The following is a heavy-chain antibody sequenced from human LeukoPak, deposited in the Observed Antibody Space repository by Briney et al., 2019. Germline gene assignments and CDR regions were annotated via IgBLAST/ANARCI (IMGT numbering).Heavy chain of an antibody. CDR3: ARTPGRSVEMATMRAFDI. J-gene: IGHJ3*02. V-gene: IGHV4-61*01. CDR1: GGSVSSGSYY. D-gene: IGHD5-24*01. CDR2: IYYSGST. Sequence: PSETLSLTCTVSGGSVSSGSYYWSWIRQPPGKGLEWIGYIYYSGSTYYNPSLKSRVTISVDTSKNQFSLKLSSVTAADTAVYYCARTPGRSVEMATMRAFDIWGQGTMVTVSS.